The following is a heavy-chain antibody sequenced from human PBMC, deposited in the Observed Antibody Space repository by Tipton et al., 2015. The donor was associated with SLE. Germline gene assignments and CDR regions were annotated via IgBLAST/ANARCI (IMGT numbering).Heavy chain of an antibody. D-gene: IGHD1-26*01. V-gene: IGHV4-34*01. CDR1: GGSFSGYY. J-gene: IGHJ4*02. CDR3: ARGVGATVY. CDR2: INHSGST. Sequence: TLSLTCAVYGGSFSGYYWSWIRQPPGKGLEWIGEINHSGSTNYNPSLKSRVTISADTSKNQFSLKLSSVTAADTAVYYCARGVGATVYWGQGTLVTVSS.